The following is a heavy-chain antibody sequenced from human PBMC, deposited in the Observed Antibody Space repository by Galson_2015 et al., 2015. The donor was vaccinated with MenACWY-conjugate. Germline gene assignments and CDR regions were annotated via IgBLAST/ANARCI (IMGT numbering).Heavy chain of an antibody. CDR3: ARDRRGYSGYGVNQAFDY. CDR2: IYTGGST. CDR1: GFTVSGNY. Sequence: SLRLSYAASGFTVSGNYMSWVRQAPGKGLEWVSVIYTGGSTYYAESVKGRFTISRDNSKNTLYLQMNSLRAEDTAVYHCARDRRGYSGYGVNQAFDYWGQGSLVTVSS. V-gene: IGHV3-53*01. D-gene: IGHD5-12*01. J-gene: IGHJ4*02.